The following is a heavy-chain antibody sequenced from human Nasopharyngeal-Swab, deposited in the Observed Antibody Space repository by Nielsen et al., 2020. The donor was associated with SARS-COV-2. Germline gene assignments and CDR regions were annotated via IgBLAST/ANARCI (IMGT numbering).Heavy chain of an antibody. CDR3: AKDRGAPDY. Sequence: GGSLRLSCAASGFTFSSYGMHWVRQAPGKGLEWVAVISYDGSNKYYADSVKGRFTISRDNSKNTLYLQMNSLRAEDTAVYYCAKDRGAPDYWGQGILVTVSS. V-gene: IGHV3-30*18. D-gene: IGHD1-26*01. J-gene: IGHJ4*02. CDR2: ISYDGSNK. CDR1: GFTFSSYG.